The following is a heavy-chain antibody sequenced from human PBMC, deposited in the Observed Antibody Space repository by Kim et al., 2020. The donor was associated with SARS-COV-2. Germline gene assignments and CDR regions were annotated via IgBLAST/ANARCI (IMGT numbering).Heavy chain of an antibody. CDR3: AKKDPRLHFDY. Sequence: GGSLRLSCAASGFTFSSYAMSWVRQAPGKGLEWVSAISGGGGSIYYADSVKGRITISRDNSKNTLYLQMNNLRAEDTAVYYCAKKDPRLHFDYWGQGTLVTVSS. J-gene: IGHJ4*02. V-gene: IGHV3-23*01. CDR1: GFTFSSYA. CDR2: ISGGGGSI.